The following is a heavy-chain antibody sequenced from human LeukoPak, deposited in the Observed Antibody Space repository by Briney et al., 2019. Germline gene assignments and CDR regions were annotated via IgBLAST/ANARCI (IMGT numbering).Heavy chain of an antibody. D-gene: IGHD3-22*01. V-gene: IGHV1-69*05. Sequence: SVKVSCKAYGGTFSSYAISWVRQAPGQGLEWMGGIIPIFGTANYAQKFQGRVTITTDESTSTAYMELSSLRSEDTAVYYCARGPGVVVARRTEYFQHWGQGTLVTVSS. CDR1: GGTFSSYA. CDR3: ARGPGVVVARRTEYFQH. CDR2: IIPIFGTA. J-gene: IGHJ1*01.